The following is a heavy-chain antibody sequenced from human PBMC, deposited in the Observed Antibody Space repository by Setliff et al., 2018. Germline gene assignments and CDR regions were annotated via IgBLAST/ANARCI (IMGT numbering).Heavy chain of an antibody. V-gene: IGHV1-18*01. D-gene: IGHD5-18*01. Sequence: ASVKVSCKASGYTFRNYASAWVRQAPGQGLEWVGWISVYNGDTNYAQKFQGRVTLTTVTSTSTAYMELRSLTSDDSAFYYCARAPSVELVTIRTNSWFTYWGQGTLVTVSS. J-gene: IGHJ4*02. CDR1: GYTFRNYA. CDR2: ISVYNGDT. CDR3: ARAPSVELVTIRTNSWFTY.